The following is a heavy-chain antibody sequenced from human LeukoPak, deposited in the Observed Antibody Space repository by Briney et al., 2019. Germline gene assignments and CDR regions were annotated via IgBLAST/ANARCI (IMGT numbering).Heavy chain of an antibody. CDR1: GFTFSSYS. J-gene: IGHJ5*02. CDR3: ASDPSTAITWFDP. V-gene: IGHV3-21*01. Sequence: GGSLRLSCAASGFTFSSYSMNWVRQAPGKGLEWVSSISSSSSYIYYADSVKGRFTISRDNAKNSLYLQMNSLRAEDTAVYYCASDPSTAITWFDPWGQGTLVTVSS. CDR2: ISSSSSYI. D-gene: IGHD5-18*01.